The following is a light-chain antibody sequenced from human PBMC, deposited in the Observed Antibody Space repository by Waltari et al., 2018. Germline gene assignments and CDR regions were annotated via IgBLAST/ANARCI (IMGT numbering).Light chain of an antibody. CDR3: SSYITSDTLEV. V-gene: IGLV2-14*03. Sequence: YQQHPGKAPELIILDVSDRPSEVSSRFSGSNSGNTASLTISGLLADDEGTYYCSSYITSDTLEVFGVGTSLTVL. CDR2: DVS. J-gene: IGLJ2*01.